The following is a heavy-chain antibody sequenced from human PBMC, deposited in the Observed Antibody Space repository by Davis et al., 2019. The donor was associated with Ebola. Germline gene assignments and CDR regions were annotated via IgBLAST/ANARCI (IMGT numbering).Heavy chain of an antibody. J-gene: IGHJ6*02. CDR1: GFTFSSYS. V-gene: IGHV3-21*01. Sequence: GESLKISCAASGFTFSSYSMNWVRQAPGKGLEWVSSISSSSYIYYADSVKGRFTISRDNSKNTLYLQMNSLRAEDTAVYYCARYCSSTSCYRLDYGMDVWGQGTTVTVSS. D-gene: IGHD2-2*01. CDR3: ARYCSSTSCYRLDYGMDV. CDR2: ISSSSYI.